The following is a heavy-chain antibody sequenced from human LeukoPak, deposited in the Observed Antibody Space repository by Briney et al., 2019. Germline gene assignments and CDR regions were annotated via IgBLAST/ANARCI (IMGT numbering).Heavy chain of an antibody. CDR1: GGSFSGYY. CDR3: ARSSQFGELLG. V-gene: IGHV4-34*01. Sequence: PSETLSLTCAVYGGSFSGYYWSWIRQPPGKGLEWIGEINHSGSTNYNPSLKSRVTISVDTSKNQFSLKLSSVTAADTAVYYCARSSQFGELLGWGQGTLVTVSS. D-gene: IGHD3-10*01. CDR2: INHSGST. J-gene: IGHJ4*02.